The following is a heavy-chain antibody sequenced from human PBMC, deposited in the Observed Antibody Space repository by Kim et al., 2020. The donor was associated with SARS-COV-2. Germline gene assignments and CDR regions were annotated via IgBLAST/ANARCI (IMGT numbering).Heavy chain of an antibody. J-gene: IGHJ4*02. Sequence: GGSLRLSCAASGFTFSSYTMNWVRQAPGKGPEWVSSVMCVTGYIHYADSVKGRFTISRDNAKNSLYLQMNSLRVEDTAVYYCARGGHCCSSSCHGFEYGGQGTLVNVSS. V-gene: IGHV3-21*01. CDR2: VMCVTGYI. D-gene: IGHD2-2*01. CDR1: GFTFSSYT. CDR3: ARGGHCCSSSCHGFEY.